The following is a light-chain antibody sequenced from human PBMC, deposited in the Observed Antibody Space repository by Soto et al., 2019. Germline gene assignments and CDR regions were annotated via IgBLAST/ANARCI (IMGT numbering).Light chain of an antibody. CDR3: QQYKDWPPWT. J-gene: IGKJ1*01. Sequence: EVVVTQSPSTLSVSPGERATLSCRASQSMGSNLAWYQQKPGQAPRLLIYGATTRATGIPARFSGSGSGTEFTLTINSLQSDDFAVYYCQQYKDWPPWTFGQRTKVDIK. V-gene: IGKV3D-15*01. CDR2: GAT. CDR1: QSMGSN.